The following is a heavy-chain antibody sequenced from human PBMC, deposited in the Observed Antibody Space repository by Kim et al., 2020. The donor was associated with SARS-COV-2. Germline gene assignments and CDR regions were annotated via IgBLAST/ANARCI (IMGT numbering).Heavy chain of an antibody. CDR3: ARVGVLELGLVYYYYYMDV. J-gene: IGHJ6*03. D-gene: IGHD1-7*01. CDR2: ISSSGSTI. Sequence: GGSLRLSCAASGFTFSDYYMSWIRQAPGKGLEWVSYISSSGSTIYYADSVKGRFTISRDNAKNSLYLQMNSLRAEDTAVYYCARVGVLELGLVYYYYYMDVWGKGTTVTVSS. CDR1: GFTFSDYY. V-gene: IGHV3-11*01.